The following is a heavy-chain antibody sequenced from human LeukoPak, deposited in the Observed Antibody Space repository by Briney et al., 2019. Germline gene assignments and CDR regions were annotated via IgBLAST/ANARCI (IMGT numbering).Heavy chain of an antibody. CDR1: GGTFSSYA. D-gene: IGHD6-19*01. J-gene: IGHJ4*02. Sequence: ASVKVSCKASGGTFSSYAISWVRQAPGQGLEWMGRIIPIFGTANYAQKFQGRVTITTDESTSTAYMELSSLRSEDTAAYYCATHNLFPYSSGWYSFDYWGQGTLVTVSS. CDR3: ATHNLFPYSSGWYSFDY. CDR2: IIPIFGTA. V-gene: IGHV1-69*05.